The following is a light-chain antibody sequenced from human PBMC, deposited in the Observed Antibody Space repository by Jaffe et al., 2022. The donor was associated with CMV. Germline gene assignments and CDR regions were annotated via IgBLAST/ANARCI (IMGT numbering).Light chain of an antibody. V-gene: IGKV1-39*01. CDR2: AAS. CDR1: QSIRNY. J-gene: IGKJ4*01. Sequence: DIQMTQSPSSLSASVGDRVTITCRASQSIRNYLNWYQQKPGKAPELLIYAASTLRSGVPSRFSGSGSGTEFTLTISSLQPEDFATYYCQQSYSTPDTFGGGAKVEI. CDR3: QQSYSTPDT.